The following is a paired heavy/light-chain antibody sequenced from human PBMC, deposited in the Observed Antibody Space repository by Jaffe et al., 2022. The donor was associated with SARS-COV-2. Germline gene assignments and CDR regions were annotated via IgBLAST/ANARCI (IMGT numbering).Light chain of an antibody. CDR3: CSYADIVV. V-gene: IGLV2-11*01. CDR2: DVT. J-gene: IGLJ2*01. CDR1: SSNVGAYKY. Sequence: QSALTQPRSVSGSPGQSVTISCTGTSSNVGAYKYVSWYQQHPGKAPKRLIYDVTKRPSGVPDRFSGSKSGKTASLTISGLQAEDEADYYCCSYADIVVFGGGTKLTVL.
Heavy chain of an antibody. V-gene: IGHV3-30-3*01. CDR3: ARDLPGEIAVGGSFDY. Sequence: QVQLVESGGGVVQPGRSLRLSCAASGFTFINYVIHWVRQAPGKGLEWVAVISYDGNNKNYADSVKGRFTISRDNSKNTLYLQMNSLRAEDTAVYYCARDLPGEIAVGGSFDYWGQGTLVTVSS. J-gene: IGHJ4*02. CDR1: GFTFINYV. CDR2: ISYDGNNK. D-gene: IGHD6-19*01.